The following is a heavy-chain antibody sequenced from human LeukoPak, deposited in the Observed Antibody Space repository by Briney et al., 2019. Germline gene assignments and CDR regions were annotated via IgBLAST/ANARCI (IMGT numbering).Heavy chain of an antibody. CDR3: ATVISPLPNDYGSFFVDY. J-gene: IGHJ4*02. D-gene: IGHD4-17*01. Sequence: PGGSLRLSCAASGFTFSTYSMNWVRQAPGKGLEWVSYISSSSSTIYYADSVKGRFTISRDNAKNSLYLQMNSLRAEDTAVYYCATVISPLPNDYGSFFVDYWGQGTLVTVSS. CDR1: GFTFSTYS. V-gene: IGHV3-48*01. CDR2: ISSSSSTI.